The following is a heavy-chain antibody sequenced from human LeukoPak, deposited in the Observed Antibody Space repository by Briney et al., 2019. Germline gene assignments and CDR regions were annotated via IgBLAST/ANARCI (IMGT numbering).Heavy chain of an antibody. CDR3: ARVPNWGFAYYFDD. Sequence: PGGSLRLSCAASGFTFSSFSLNWVRQAPGKGLEWVSYISYSTNAIYYADPVKGRFTISRDNAKNSLYLQMNSLRAEDTAVYYCARVPNWGFAYYFDDWGQGTLVTVSS. V-gene: IGHV3-48*01. D-gene: IGHD7-27*01. J-gene: IGHJ4*02. CDR2: ISYSTNAI. CDR1: GFTFSSFS.